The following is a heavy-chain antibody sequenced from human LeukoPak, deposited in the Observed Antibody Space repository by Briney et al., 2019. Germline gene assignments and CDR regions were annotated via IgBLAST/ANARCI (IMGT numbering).Heavy chain of an antibody. CDR3: AGSGSGSYYSPWYFDL. J-gene: IGHJ2*01. CDR1: GGCISSYY. V-gene: IGHV4-59*01. CDR2: IYYSGST. D-gene: IGHD3-10*01. Sequence: SETLSLTCPVSGGCISSYYWSWLRQPPGKGLEWIGYIYYSGSTNYNPSLKSRVTISVDTSKNQFTLRLSSVTAADTAVYYCAGSGSGSYYSPWYFDLWGRGTLVTVSS.